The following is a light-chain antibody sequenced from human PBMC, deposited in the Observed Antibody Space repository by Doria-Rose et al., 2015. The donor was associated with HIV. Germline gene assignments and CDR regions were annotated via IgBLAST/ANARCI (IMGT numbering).Light chain of an antibody. CDR2: AAS. V-gene: IGKV1-39*01. CDR3: QQTYSSPPWT. Sequence: LSASIGDRVTITCRASQTVSTYLNWFQQEPGKAPKLLIYAASRLQSGVPSRFSGSGSGTDFTLAISGLQPGDFATYYCQQTYSSPPWTFGQGTKVEMK. J-gene: IGKJ1*01. CDR1: QTVSTY.